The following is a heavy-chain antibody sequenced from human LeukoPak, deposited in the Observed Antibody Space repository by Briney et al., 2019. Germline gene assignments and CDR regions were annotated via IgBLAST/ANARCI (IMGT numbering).Heavy chain of an antibody. CDR3: AKNRDSSDYPRDFDY. D-gene: IGHD3-22*01. Sequence: FTFSSYGXHWVRQTPGKGVGWVAFIRHDGSYQEYADSVKGGFTVSRDNSNDTVYLQMNSLRTEDTAVYYCAKNRDSSDYPRDFDYWGQGTLVTVSS. CDR2: IRHDGSYQ. V-gene: IGHV3-30*02. CDR1: FTFSSYG. J-gene: IGHJ4*02.